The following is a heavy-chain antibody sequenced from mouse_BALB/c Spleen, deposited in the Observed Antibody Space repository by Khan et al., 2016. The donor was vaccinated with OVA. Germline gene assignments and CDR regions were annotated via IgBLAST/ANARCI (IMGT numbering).Heavy chain of an antibody. CDR3: ARGYDFFAY. CDR1: GYSFTGYH. J-gene: IGHJ3*01. D-gene: IGHD2-14*01. V-gene: IGHV1-26*01. CDR2: VNPNTGNT. Sequence: VQLQQSGPDLVKPGASVKMSCKASGYSFTGYHMNWVKQSHGKSLECIGRVNPNTGNTNYNQKFRGKAILIVDTSSSTAYMELRSLTSEDSAVYYCARGYDFFAYWGQGTLVTVSA.